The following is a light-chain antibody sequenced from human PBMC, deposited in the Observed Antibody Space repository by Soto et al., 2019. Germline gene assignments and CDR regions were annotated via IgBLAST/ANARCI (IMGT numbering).Light chain of an antibody. J-gene: IGLJ1*01. CDR3: SSYTSSSTLDV. Sequence: QSALTQPASVSGSPGPSITISCTGTSSDVGGYNYVSWYQQHPGKAPKLMIYDVSNRPSGVYNRFSGSKSGNTASLTISGRQAEDEADDYGSSYTSSSTLDVFGTGTKLTV. CDR2: DVS. CDR1: SSDVGGYNY. V-gene: IGLV2-14*01.